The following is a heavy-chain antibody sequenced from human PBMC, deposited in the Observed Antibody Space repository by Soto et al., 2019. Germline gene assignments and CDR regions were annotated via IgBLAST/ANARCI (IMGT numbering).Heavy chain of an antibody. V-gene: IGHV1-2*04. CDR2: INPNSGGT. Sequence: ASVKVSCKASGYTFTGYYMHWVRQAPGQGLEWMGWINPNSGGTNYAQKFQGWVTMTRDTSISTAYMELSRLRSDDTAVYYCAREDYYDSSGSPLDYWGQGTLVTVSS. D-gene: IGHD3-22*01. J-gene: IGHJ4*02. CDR3: AREDYYDSSGSPLDY. CDR1: GYTFTGYY.